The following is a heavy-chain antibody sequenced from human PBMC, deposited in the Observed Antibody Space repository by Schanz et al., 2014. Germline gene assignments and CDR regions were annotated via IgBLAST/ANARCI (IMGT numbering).Heavy chain of an antibody. V-gene: IGHV3-21*01. J-gene: IGHJ5*02. D-gene: IGHD3-10*01. Sequence: EVQLVQSGGGLVQPGGSLRLSCTASGFTFSSYSMNWVRQAPGKGLEWVSYVSRSTPDIYYAESVKGRFTISRDNAKNSLYLQMNGLRAEDTAVYYCARPALWFGDNCFDPWGQGTLVTVSS. CDR1: GFTFSSYS. CDR2: VSRSTPDI. CDR3: ARPALWFGDNCFDP.